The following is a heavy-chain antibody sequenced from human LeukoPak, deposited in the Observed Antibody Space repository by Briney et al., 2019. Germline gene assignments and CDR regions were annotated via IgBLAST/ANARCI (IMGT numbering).Heavy chain of an antibody. Sequence: GGSLRLSCAASGFTFSSYSMNWVRQAPGKGLEWVSSISSSSSYIYYADSVKGRFTISRDNAKNSLYLQMNSLRAEDTAVYYCAKDLEGSYWGFQSFHYYMDVWGKGTTVTISS. V-gene: IGHV3-21*04. D-gene: IGHD1-26*01. CDR2: ISSSSSYI. CDR3: AKDLEGSYWGFQSFHYYMDV. J-gene: IGHJ6*03. CDR1: GFTFSSYS.